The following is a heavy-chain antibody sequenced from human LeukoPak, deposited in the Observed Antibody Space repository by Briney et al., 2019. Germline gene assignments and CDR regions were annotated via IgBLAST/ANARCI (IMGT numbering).Heavy chain of an antibody. CDR2: ISWNSGSI. D-gene: IGHD1-26*01. CDR3: ASRSSGSYYYGMDV. Sequence: PGGSLRLSCAASGFTFDDYAMHWVRQAPGKGLEWVSGISWNSGSIGYADSVKGRFTISRDNSKNTLYLQMNSLRAEDTAVYYCASRSSGSYYYGMDVWGQGTTVTVSS. CDR1: GFTFDDYA. J-gene: IGHJ6*02. V-gene: IGHV3-9*01.